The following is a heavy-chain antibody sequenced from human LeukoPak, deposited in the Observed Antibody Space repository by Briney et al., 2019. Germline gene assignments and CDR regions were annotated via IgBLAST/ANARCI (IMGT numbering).Heavy chain of an antibody. D-gene: IGHD5-18*01. J-gene: IGHJ6*03. CDR1: GGTFSSYA. CDR2: IIPIFGTA. V-gene: IGHV1-69*06. CDR3: ARAGQLWDYYYYYMDV. Sequence: SVKVSCKASGGTFSSYAISWVRQAPGQGLEWMGGIIPIFGTANYTQKFQGRVTITADKSTSTAYMELSSLRSEDTAVYYCARAGQLWDYYYYYMDVWGKGTTVTVSS.